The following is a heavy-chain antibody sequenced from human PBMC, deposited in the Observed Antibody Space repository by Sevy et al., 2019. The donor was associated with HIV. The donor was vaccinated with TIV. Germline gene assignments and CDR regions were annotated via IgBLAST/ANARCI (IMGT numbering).Heavy chain of an antibody. J-gene: IGHJ3*02. CDR2: LIPIFRTS. CDR1: GGNLHNYG. Sequence: ASVKVSCKASGGNLHNYGINWVRQAPGQGLEWMGGLIPIFRTSTYAQTFRGRITFAADEATSTFYLEMSSLRADDTAVYYCSRDRGSAAISDAFDIWGQGTMVTVSS. CDR3: SRDRGSAAISDAFDI. V-gene: IGHV1-69*13. D-gene: IGHD2-2*02.